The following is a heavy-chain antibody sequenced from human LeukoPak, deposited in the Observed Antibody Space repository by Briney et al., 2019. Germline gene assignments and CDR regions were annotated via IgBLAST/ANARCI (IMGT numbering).Heavy chain of an antibody. V-gene: IGHV4-39*07. Sequence: ASETLSLTCTVSGGSISSSSYYWGWIRQPPGKGLEWIGSIYHSGSTYYNPSLKSRVTISIDKSKNQFSLNLTSVTASDTAVYYCARDVYNSFDSWGQGTLVTVSS. J-gene: IGHJ4*02. CDR2: IYHSGST. CDR1: GGSISSSSYY. D-gene: IGHD5/OR15-5a*01. CDR3: ARDVYNSFDS.